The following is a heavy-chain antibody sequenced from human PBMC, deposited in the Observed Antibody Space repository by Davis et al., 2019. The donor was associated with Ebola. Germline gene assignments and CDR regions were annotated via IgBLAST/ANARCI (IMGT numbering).Heavy chain of an antibody. Sequence: PGGSLRLSCAASGFTFSSYSMNWVRQAPGKGLEWVSSISSSSSYIYYADSVKGRFTISRDNAKNSLYLQMNSLRAEDTAVYYCARDIRCSSTSCFLYYYGMDVWGQGTTVTVSS. V-gene: IGHV3-21*01. CDR2: ISSSSSYI. CDR3: ARDIRCSSTSCFLYYYGMDV. CDR1: GFTFSSYS. D-gene: IGHD2-2*01. J-gene: IGHJ6*02.